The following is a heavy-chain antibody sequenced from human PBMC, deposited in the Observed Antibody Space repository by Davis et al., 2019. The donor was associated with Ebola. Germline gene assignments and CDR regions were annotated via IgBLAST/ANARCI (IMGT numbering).Heavy chain of an antibody. J-gene: IGHJ4*02. CDR1: GFTFSSYG. CDR3: AKRGSYNFDY. Sequence: PGGSLRLSCAASGFTFSSYGMHWVRQAPGKGLEWVAFIRYDGSNKYYVDSVKGRFTISRDNSKNTLYLQMNSLRAEDTAVYYCAKRGSYNFDYWGQGTLVTVSS. CDR2: IRYDGSNK. V-gene: IGHV3-30*02. D-gene: IGHD1-26*01.